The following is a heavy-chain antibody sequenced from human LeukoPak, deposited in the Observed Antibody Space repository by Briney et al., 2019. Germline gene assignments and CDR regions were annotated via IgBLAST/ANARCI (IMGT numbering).Heavy chain of an antibody. J-gene: IGHJ4*02. CDR3: VRSLRSADF. V-gene: IGHV3-74*01. Sequence: GGSLRVSCAASGFSLSNYWMHWDRQAPGKGLMWVSQISPDGSQTFYADSVKGRFTISRDNAKNTLFLQMDSLRAEDTALYYCVRSLRSADFWGQGTLVTVSS. CDR1: GFSLSNYW. CDR2: ISPDGSQT.